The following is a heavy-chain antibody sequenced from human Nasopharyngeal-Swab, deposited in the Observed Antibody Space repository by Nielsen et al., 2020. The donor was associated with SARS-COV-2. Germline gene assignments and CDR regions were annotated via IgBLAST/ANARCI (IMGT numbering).Heavy chain of an antibody. V-gene: IGHV3-11*06. J-gene: IGHJ4*02. CDR2: ISSSSSYT. D-gene: IGHD3-10*01. CDR3: ARVIDLYYYGSGNYFDY. Sequence: VRQMPGKGLEWVSYISSSSSYTNYADSVKGRFTISRDNAKNSLYLQMNSLRAEDTAVYYCARVIDLYYYGSGNYFDYWGQGTLVTVSS.